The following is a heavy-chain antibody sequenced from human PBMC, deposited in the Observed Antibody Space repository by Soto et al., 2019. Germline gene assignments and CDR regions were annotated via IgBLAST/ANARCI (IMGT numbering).Heavy chain of an antibody. J-gene: IGHJ2*01. CDR1: GYTFTSYA. D-gene: IGHD1-20*01. V-gene: IGHV1-3*01. CDR3: ASLHLDRHNWNDGWYFDL. CDR2: INAGNGNT. Sequence: ASVKVSCKASGYTFTSYAMHWVRQAPGQRLEWMGWINAGNGNTKYSQKFQDRVTITRDTSASTAYMELSSLRSDDTAVYYCASLHLDRHNWNDGWYFDLWGRGTQVTVYS.